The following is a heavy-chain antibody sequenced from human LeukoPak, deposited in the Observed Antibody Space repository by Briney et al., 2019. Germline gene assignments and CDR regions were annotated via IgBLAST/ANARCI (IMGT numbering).Heavy chain of an antibody. D-gene: IGHD3-10*01. CDR1: GGTFSSYA. V-gene: IGHV1-69*05. J-gene: IGHJ6*03. CDR2: ITPIFGTA. Sequence: ASVKVSCKASGGTFSSYAISWVRQAPRQGLEWMGGITPIFGTANYAQKFQGRVTITTDESTSTAYMELSSLRSEDTAVYYCARGSPAGDGSGSYYKPYYYMDVWGKGTTVTVSS. CDR3: ARGSPAGDGSGSYYKPYYYMDV.